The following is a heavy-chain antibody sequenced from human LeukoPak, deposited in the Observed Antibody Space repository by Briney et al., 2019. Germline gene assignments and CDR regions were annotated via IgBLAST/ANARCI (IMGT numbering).Heavy chain of an antibody. J-gene: IGHJ4*02. CDR2: ISYDGSNK. Sequence: PGGSLRLSCAASGFTFSSYAMHWVRQAPGKGLEWVAVISYDGSNKYYADSVKGRFTISRDNSKNTLYLQMNGLRAEDTAVYYCARDLVVTSTYWGQGTLVTVSS. D-gene: IGHD2-2*01. CDR1: GFTFSSYA. CDR3: ARDLVVTSTY. V-gene: IGHV3-30-3*01.